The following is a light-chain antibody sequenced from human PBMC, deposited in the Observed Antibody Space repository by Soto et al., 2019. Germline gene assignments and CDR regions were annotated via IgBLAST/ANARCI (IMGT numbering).Light chain of an antibody. Sequence: EIVLTQSPGTLSLSPGEGATLSCRASQSLRRSSLAWYQHKPGQAPRLLIHGASNRATGIPDRFSGSGSGAGFTLTISRLEPEDFAVYFCQQYGDSPTFGGGTKVDIK. CDR1: QSLRRSS. CDR2: GAS. CDR3: QQYGDSPT. J-gene: IGKJ4*01. V-gene: IGKV3-20*01.